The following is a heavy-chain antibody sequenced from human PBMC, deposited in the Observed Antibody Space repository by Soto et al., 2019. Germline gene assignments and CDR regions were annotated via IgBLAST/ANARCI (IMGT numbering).Heavy chain of an antibody. D-gene: IGHD1-1*01. J-gene: IGHJ5*02. CDR3: ARWSNNKVVDP. CDR2: IWYDGSEK. Sequence: QVQLVESGGGVVQPGRSLRLSCEGSGFTFRNHGMHWIRQSPGKGLEWLAVIWYDGSEKYYADSVKGRFTISRDNSKNPLSLQTNSLKGEDTAIYYCARWSNNKVVDPWGQGTVVTVS. V-gene: IGHV3-33*01. CDR1: GFTFRNHG.